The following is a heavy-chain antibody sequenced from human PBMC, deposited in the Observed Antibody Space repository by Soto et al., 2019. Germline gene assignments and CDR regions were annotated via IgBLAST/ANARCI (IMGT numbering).Heavy chain of an antibody. D-gene: IGHD4-17*01. V-gene: IGHV3-30*18. Sequence: QVQLVESGGGVVQPGRSLRLSCAASGFTFSSYGMHWVRQAPGKGLEWVAVISYDGSNKYYADSVKGRFTISRDNSKNTLYLQMNRLRAEDTAVYYCAKPPGPYGDLPFDYWGQGTLVTVSS. CDR3: AKPPGPYGDLPFDY. CDR1: GFTFSSYG. CDR2: ISYDGSNK. J-gene: IGHJ4*02.